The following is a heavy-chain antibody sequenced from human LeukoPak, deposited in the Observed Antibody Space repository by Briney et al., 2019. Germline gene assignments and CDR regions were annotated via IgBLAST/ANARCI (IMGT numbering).Heavy chain of an antibody. V-gene: IGHV4-31*03. Sequence: SETLSLTCTVSGGSISSGGYYWSWIRQHPGKGLEWIGYIYYSGSTYYNPSLKSRVTIPVDASKNQFSLKLSSVTAADTAVYYCAREITMVPYGMDVWGQGTTVTVSS. CDR1: GGSISSGGYY. J-gene: IGHJ6*02. CDR2: IYYSGST. D-gene: IGHD3-10*01. CDR3: AREITMVPYGMDV.